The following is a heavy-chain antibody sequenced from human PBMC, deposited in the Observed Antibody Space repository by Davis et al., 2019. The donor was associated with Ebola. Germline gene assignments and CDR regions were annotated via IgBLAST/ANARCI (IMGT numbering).Heavy chain of an antibody. Sequence: GESLKISCAASGFTFSSYSMNWVRQAPGKGLEWVSSISSSSSYIYYADSVKGRFTISRDNAKNTLYLQMNSLRAEDTAVYYCAKDQEGNYPVMDVWGQGTTVTVSS. D-gene: IGHD1-7*01. CDR3: AKDQEGNYPVMDV. CDR1: GFTFSSYS. V-gene: IGHV3-21*04. J-gene: IGHJ6*02. CDR2: ISSSSSYI.